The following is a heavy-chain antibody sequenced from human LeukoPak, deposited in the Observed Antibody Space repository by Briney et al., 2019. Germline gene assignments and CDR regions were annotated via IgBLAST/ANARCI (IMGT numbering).Heavy chain of an antibody. Sequence: GGSLRLSCAASGFTFSSYAMSWVRQAPGKGLEWVSAISGSGGSTYYADSVKGRFTISRDNSKNTLYLQMNSLRAEDTAVYYCAKKYERGWFGELLPLYYYYGMDVWGQGTTVTVSS. CDR2: ISGSGGST. CDR3: AKKYERGWFGELLPLYYYYGMDV. D-gene: IGHD3-10*01. J-gene: IGHJ6*02. V-gene: IGHV3-23*01. CDR1: GFTFSSYA.